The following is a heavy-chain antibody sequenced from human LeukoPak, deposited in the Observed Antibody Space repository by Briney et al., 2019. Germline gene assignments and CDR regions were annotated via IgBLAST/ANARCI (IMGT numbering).Heavy chain of an antibody. J-gene: IGHJ4*02. Sequence: SETLSLTCTVSGGSISSYYWSWIRQPAGKGLEWIGRIYTSGGTNYNPSLKSRVTMSVDTSKNQFSLKLSSVTAADTAVYYCARAARYYYDSSGYYYYFDYWGQGTLVTVSS. CDR2: IYTSGGT. D-gene: IGHD3-22*01. V-gene: IGHV4-4*07. CDR1: GGSISSYY. CDR3: ARAARYYYDSSGYYYYFDY.